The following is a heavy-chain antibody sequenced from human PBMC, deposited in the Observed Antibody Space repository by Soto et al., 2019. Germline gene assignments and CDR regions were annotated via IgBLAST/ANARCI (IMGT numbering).Heavy chain of an antibody. CDR1: TFTFSSYW. J-gene: IGHJ4*02. D-gene: IGHD3-10*01. Sequence: GGSLRLSCAASTFTFSSYWMHWVRQAPGKGLMWVSRINSGGSSTNYADSVKGRFTISRDNAKNTLFLQLDSLRAEDTAVYYCARESFGDYIDYWGQGTRVTVSS. CDR2: INSGGSST. V-gene: IGHV3-74*01. CDR3: ARESFGDYIDY.